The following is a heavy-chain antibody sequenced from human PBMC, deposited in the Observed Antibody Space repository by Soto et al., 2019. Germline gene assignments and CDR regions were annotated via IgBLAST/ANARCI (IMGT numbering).Heavy chain of an antibody. CDR1: GGSIRSYY. Sequence: SETLSLTCTVSGGSIRSYYWSWIRQPPGKGLEWIGYIYYSGSTNYNPFLKSRVTISVDTSKNQFSLKLSSVTAADTAVYYCARRYGGAFDIWGHGTMVTVSS. CDR2: IYYSGST. J-gene: IGHJ3*02. D-gene: IGHD3-10*01. CDR3: ARRYGGAFDI. V-gene: IGHV4-59*08.